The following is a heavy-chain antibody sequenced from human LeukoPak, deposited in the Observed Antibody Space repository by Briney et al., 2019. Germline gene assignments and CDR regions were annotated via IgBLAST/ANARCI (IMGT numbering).Heavy chain of an antibody. CDR1: GYTFTSYG. Sequence: ASVKVSCKASGYTFTSYGISWVRQAPGQGLEWMGGSDLEDAETVYAQKFEDRLIVTEDTSTGTAYMELRSLTSEDTALYYCATGASTAMRGLDVWGQGTTVTVSS. CDR3: ATGASTAMRGLDV. D-gene: IGHD2-2*01. CDR2: SDLEDAET. V-gene: IGHV1-24*01. J-gene: IGHJ6*02.